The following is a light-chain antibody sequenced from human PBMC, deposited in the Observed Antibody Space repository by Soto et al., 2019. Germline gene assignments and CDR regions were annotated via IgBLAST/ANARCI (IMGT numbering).Light chain of an antibody. CDR1: SSNIGAGYD. J-gene: IGLJ2*01. Sequence: QSVLTQPPSVSGAPGQRVIISCTGSSSNIGAGYDVHWYQQLPGTAPKLLIYGNSNRPSGVPDRFSGSKSGTSASLAITGVQAEDEADHYCESYHSSRGVFGGGTKVTVL. V-gene: IGLV1-40*01. CDR2: GNS. CDR3: ESYHSSRGV.